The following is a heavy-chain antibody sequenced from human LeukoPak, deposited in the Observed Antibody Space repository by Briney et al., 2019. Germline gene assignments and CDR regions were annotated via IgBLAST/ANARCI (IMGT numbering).Heavy chain of an antibody. V-gene: IGHV3-23*01. CDR3: AKVPYDILTGYSSGHWYFDL. Sequence: GGSLRLSCAASRFTFSNYAMSWVRQAPGKGLEWVSLISGRGDGTYYADSVKGRFTISRDNSKNTLYLQMNSLRDEDTALYYCAKVPYDILTGYSSGHWYFDLWGRGTLVTVSS. CDR1: RFTFSNYA. J-gene: IGHJ2*01. CDR2: ISGRGDGT. D-gene: IGHD3-9*01.